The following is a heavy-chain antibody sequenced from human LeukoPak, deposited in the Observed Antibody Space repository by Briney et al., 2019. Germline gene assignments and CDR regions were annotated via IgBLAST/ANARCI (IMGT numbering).Heavy chain of an antibody. CDR1: GFTFSSYW. J-gene: IGHJ4*02. V-gene: IGHV3-74*01. CDR3: ARGIDY. CDR2: INSDGSNT. Sequence: GGSLRLSCAASGFTFSSYWMHWVRQAPGKGLVWVSLINSDGSNTTYADSVKGRFTISRDNAKNSLYLQMNSLRAEDTALYYCARGIDYWGQGTLVTVSS.